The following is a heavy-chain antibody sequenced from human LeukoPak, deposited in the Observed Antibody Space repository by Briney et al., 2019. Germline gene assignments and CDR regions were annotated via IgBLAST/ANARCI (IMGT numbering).Heavy chain of an antibody. V-gene: IGHV4-39*01. CDR1: GGSISSSSYY. CDR3: ARHEGHIVVVPAAKAPDYYYYYMDV. Sequence: SETLSLTCTVSGGSISSSSYYWGWIRQPPGKGMEWTGSIYYSGSTYYNASLKSRVTISVDTSKNQFSLKLSSVTAADTAVYYCARHEGHIVVVPAAKAPDYYYYYMDVWGKGTTVTVSS. D-gene: IGHD2-2*01. CDR2: IYYSGST. J-gene: IGHJ6*03.